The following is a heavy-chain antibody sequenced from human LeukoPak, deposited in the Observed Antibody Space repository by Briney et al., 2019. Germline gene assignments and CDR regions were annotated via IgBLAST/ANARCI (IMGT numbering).Heavy chain of an antibody. Sequence: SETLSLTCTVSAGSVSSGSYYWSWIRQPPGKGLEWIGYIYYSGSTTYNPSLKSRVTMSVDTSKNKFSLKLNSLTAADTAVYYCARVPIPTTALGYFDYWGQGTLVTVSS. V-gene: IGHV4-61*01. CDR3: ARVPIPTTALGYFDY. CDR2: IYYSGST. CDR1: AGSVSSGSYY. J-gene: IGHJ4*02. D-gene: IGHD4-17*01.